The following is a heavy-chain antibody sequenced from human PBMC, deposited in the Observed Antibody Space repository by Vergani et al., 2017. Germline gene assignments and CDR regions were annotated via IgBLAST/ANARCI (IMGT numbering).Heavy chain of an antibody. CDR3: ASQDDHNGNPGAFDI. CDR2: IYHSGST. V-gene: IGHV4-4*03. Sequence: QVQLQESGPGLVKPPGTLSLTCAVSGGSISSSNWWSWVRQPPGKGLEWIGEIYHSGSTNYNPSLKSRVTISVDASKNQFSLKLSSVTAADTAVYYCASQDDHNGNPGAFDIWGQGTKVTVSS. D-gene: IGHD4-23*01. J-gene: IGHJ3*02. CDR1: GGSISSSNW.